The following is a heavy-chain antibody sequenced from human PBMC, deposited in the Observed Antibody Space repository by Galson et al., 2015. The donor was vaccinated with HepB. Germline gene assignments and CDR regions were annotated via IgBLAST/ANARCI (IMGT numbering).Heavy chain of an antibody. CDR1: GYTFTSYY. CDR3: ASRRGIAAAGDASDAFDI. V-gene: IGHV1-46*01. CDR2: INPSGGST. D-gene: IGHD6-13*01. Sequence: SVKVSCKASGYTFTSYYMHWVRQAPGQGLEWMGIINPSGGSTNYAQTFQGRVTITADKSTSTAYMELSSLRSEDTAVYYCASRRGIAAAGDASDAFDIWGQGTMVTVSS. J-gene: IGHJ3*02.